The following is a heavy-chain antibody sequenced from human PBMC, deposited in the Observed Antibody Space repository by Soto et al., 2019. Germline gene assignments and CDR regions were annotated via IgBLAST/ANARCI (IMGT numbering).Heavy chain of an antibody. CDR2: ISGSGSII. Sequence: GGSLRLSCAASGFTFSDYYMSCIRQAPGKGLEWVSYISGSGSIIYYADSVKGRFTISRDNAKNSLHLEMNSLRAEDTAVYYCARDGDYYDSSGYFLRDAFDIWGQGTMVT. J-gene: IGHJ3*02. CDR1: GFTFSDYY. D-gene: IGHD3-22*01. CDR3: ARDGDYYDSSGYFLRDAFDI. V-gene: IGHV3-11*01.